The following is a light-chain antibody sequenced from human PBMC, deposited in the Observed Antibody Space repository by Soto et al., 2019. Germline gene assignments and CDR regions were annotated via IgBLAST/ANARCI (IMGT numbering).Light chain of an antibody. V-gene: IGLV1-40*01. CDR2: GNS. CDR3: QSYDSSLNAVV. CDR1: SSNIGARYD. Sequence: QSVLTQPPSVSGAPGPRVTISCTWRSSNIGARYDVHWYQQLPGTAPKHLIYGNSNRPSGVPDRFSGSKSGTSASLAITGLQAEDEADYYCQSYDSSLNAVVFGGGTKLTVL. J-gene: IGLJ2*01.